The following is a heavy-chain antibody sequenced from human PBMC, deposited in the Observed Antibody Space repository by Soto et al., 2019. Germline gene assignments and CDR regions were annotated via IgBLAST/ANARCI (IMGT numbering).Heavy chain of an antibody. CDR1: GGSISSGGYY. J-gene: IGHJ5*02. Sequence: QVQLQESRPGLVKPSQTLSLTCTVSGGSISSGGYYWSWIRQHPGKGLEWIGYIYYSGSTYYNPSLKSRVTISVDTSKNQFSLKLSSVTAADTAVYYCARDKCSGGSCYSNWFDPWGQGTLVTVSS. V-gene: IGHV4-31*03. CDR2: IYYSGST. D-gene: IGHD2-15*01. CDR3: ARDKCSGGSCYSNWFDP.